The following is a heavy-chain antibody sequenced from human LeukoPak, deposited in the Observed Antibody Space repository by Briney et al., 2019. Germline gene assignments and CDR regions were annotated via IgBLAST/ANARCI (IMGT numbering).Heavy chain of an antibody. CDR3: ARNSAVATSRSWFDP. CDR2: AYYSGST. J-gene: IGHJ5*02. Sequence: SETLSLTCSVFDGSISNSYWSWIRQPPGKGLEWIGYAYYSGSTTYNPSLESRVTISVDTSKNQFSLKLTAVTAADTAVYYCARNSAVATSRSWFDPWGQGTLVTVSS. CDR1: DGSISNSY. V-gene: IGHV4-59*08. D-gene: IGHD6-19*01.